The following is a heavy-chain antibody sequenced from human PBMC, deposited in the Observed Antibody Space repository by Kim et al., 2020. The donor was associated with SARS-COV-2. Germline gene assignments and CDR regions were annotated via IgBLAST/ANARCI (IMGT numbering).Heavy chain of an antibody. CDR3: ARSRQGRYDTSGYYSDY. Sequence: VTGRFTTSRDNAKNSLYLQMNSLRAEDTALYYCARSRQGRYDTSGYYSDYWGQGTLVTVSS. D-gene: IGHD3-22*01. V-gene: IGHV3-9*01. J-gene: IGHJ4*02.